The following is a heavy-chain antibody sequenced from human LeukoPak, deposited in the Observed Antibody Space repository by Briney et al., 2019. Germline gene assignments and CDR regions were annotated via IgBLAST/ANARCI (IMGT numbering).Heavy chain of an antibody. D-gene: IGHD6-13*01. CDR2: ISSSSSYI. J-gene: IGHJ4*02. V-gene: IGHV3-21*01. CDR1: GFTFSSYS. CDR3: ARAAAAGTKVDY. Sequence: GALRLSCAASGFTFSSYSMNWVRQAPGKGLEWVSSISSSSSYIYYADSVKGRFTISRDNAKNSLYLQMNSLRAEDTAVYYCARAAAAGTKVDYWGQGTLVTVSS.